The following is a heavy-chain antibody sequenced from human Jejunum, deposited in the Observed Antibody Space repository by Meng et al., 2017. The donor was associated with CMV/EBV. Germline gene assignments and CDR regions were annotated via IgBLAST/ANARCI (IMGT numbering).Heavy chain of an antibody. CDR2: IYHSGRT. CDR3: ARVGAYCGGDCYHPR. Sequence: LRRWGCGCVSRAGTRCLTCAVSGVASSSRCGWSWVRQPSGKGLEVIGEIYHSGRTNYNPSLKSRVTISVDESKNQFSLRLSSVTAADTAVYYCARVGAYCGGDCYHPRWGQGTLVTVSS. CDR1: GVASSSRCG. D-gene: IGHD2-21*02. J-gene: IGHJ4*02. V-gene: IGHV4-4*02.